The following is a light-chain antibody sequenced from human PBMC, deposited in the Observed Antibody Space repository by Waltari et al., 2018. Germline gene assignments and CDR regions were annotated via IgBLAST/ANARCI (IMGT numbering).Light chain of an antibody. CDR1: QSLGNTY. Sequence: EIVLTQSPGTLSLSPGESASPSCRASQSLGNTYLAWYQQKPGQAPRLLIFDASRRATGIPDRFSGSGSGTDFTLTISRLEPEDFATYYCQQRYSWPLTFGGGTKVEIK. J-gene: IGKJ4*01. CDR2: DAS. V-gene: IGKV3D-20*02. CDR3: QQRYSWPLT.